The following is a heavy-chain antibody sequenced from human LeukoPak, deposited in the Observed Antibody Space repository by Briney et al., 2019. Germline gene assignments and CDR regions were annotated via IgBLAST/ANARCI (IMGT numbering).Heavy chain of an antibody. CDR3: AKVGLSSGSHIAY. D-gene: IGHD1-26*01. CDR1: GFTFSSYG. CDR2: ISYDGSHK. V-gene: IGHV3-30*18. Sequence: GGSLRLSCAASGFTFSSYGMHWVRQAPGKGLEWVAVISYDGSHKYYTDSVKGRFTISRDYSKNALYLQMHSLRADDTAVYYCAKVGLSSGSHIAYWGQGTLVTVSS. J-gene: IGHJ4*02.